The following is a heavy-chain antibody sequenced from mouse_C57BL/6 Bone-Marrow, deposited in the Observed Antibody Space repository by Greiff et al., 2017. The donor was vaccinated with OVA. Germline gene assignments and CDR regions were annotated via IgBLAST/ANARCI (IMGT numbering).Heavy chain of an antibody. V-gene: IGHV1-52*01. CDR3: ASSDVAWFAY. J-gene: IGHJ3*01. Sequence: QVQLKQPGAELVRPGSSVKLSCKASGYTFTSYWMHWVKQRPIQGLEWIGNIDPSDSETHYNQKFKDKATLTVDKSSSTAYMQLSSLTSEDSAVYYCASSDVAWFAYWGQGTLVTVSA. CDR1: GYTFTSYW. CDR2: IDPSDSET.